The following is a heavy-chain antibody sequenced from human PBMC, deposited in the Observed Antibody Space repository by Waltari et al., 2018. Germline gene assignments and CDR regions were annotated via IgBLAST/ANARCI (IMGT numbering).Heavy chain of an antibody. CDR2: ISYDGSNK. V-gene: IGHV3-30*18. J-gene: IGHJ3*02. Sequence: QVQLVESGGGVVQPGRSLRLSCAASGFTFSSYGMPWVRQGQGKGLEWVAVISYDGSNKYYADSVKGRFTISRDNSKNTLYLQMNSLRAEDTAVYYCAKGFVGYCSGGSCKHDAFDIWGQGTMVTVSS. D-gene: IGHD2-15*01. CDR3: AKGFVGYCSGGSCKHDAFDI. CDR1: GFTFSSYG.